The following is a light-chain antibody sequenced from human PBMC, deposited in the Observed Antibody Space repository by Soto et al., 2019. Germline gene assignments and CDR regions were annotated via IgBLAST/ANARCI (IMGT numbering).Light chain of an antibody. V-gene: IGKV1-39*01. Sequence: DIQMTQSPSSLFASVGDRVTITCRASQSISAYLNWYQQRPGKAPSLLIYAATRLHSGVPSRFSGSGSGTDFTLTISSLQHEYFATYYCQRSYRSISFGQGTRLEMK. CDR3: QRSYRSIS. J-gene: IGKJ5*01. CDR1: QSISAY. CDR2: AAT.